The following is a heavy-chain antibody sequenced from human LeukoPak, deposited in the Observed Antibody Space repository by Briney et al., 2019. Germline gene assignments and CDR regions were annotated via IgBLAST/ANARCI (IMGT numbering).Heavy chain of an antibody. CDR3: AGGQMFTSGGFDD. J-gene: IGHJ4*02. D-gene: IGHD6-19*01. Sequence: AGGSLRLSCAASGFTFSSYEMNWVRQAPGKGLEWVSVIYTGGDTYYADSVRGRFTISRDNSKNTVNLQMNSLRAEDTALYYCAGGQMFTSGGFDDWGQGTLVTVSS. CDR2: IYTGGDT. V-gene: IGHV3-53*01. CDR1: GFTFSSYE.